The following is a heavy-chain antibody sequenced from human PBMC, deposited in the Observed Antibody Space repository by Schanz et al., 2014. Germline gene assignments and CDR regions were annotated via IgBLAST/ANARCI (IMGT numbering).Heavy chain of an antibody. CDR2: ISYDGSNK. V-gene: IGHV3-30-3*01. J-gene: IGHJ4*02. D-gene: IGHD2-15*01. CDR1: GFTFSSYA. CDR3: ARDRGYCSGGSCLTFDY. Sequence: QVQLVESGGGVVQPGRSLRLSCAAYGFTFSSYAMHWVRQAPGKGLEWVAVISYDGSNKYYADSVKGRFTISRDNSKNTLYLQMNTLRAEDTAVYYCARDRGYCSGGSCLTFDYWSQGTLNTVSS.